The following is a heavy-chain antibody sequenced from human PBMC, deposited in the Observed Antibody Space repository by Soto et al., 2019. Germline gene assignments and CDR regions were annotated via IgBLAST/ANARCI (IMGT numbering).Heavy chain of an antibody. D-gene: IGHD4-17*01. CDR3: ARDLVGLRRTTPPSDAFHI. Sequence: QVQLVQSGAEVKNPGASVKVSCKASGYTFINYAISWVRQAPGQGLEWMGWISAYNGNTVYAQKLQGRFTMTTDTSTSTAYLELRSLTSDDAAVYYCARDLVGLRRTTPPSDAFHIWGQGTVVTVSS. CDR1: GYTFINYA. J-gene: IGHJ3*02. CDR2: ISAYNGNT. V-gene: IGHV1-18*01.